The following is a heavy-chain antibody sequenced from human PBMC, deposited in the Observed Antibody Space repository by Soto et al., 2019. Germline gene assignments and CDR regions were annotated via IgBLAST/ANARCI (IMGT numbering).Heavy chain of an antibody. CDR3: ARRYSGYGDY. Sequence: PSETLSLTCTVSGGSITSYYWSWIRQPPGKGLEWIGYIYFSGSANYNPYLKSRVTISVDTSKNQFSLKLSSVTAADTAVYYCARRYSGYGDYWGQGTLVTVSS. CDR1: GGSITSYY. D-gene: IGHD5-12*01. J-gene: IGHJ4*02. V-gene: IGHV4-59*08. CDR2: IYFSGSA.